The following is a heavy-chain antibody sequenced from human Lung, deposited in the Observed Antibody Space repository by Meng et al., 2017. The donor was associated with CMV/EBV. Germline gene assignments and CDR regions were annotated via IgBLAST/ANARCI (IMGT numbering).Heavy chain of an antibody. CDR3: ARDPSNTSGRYAYFDY. CDR1: GYTFTNYG. CDR2: ISCYNGDT. D-gene: IGHD6-19*01. J-gene: IGHJ4*02. Sequence: QIQRVQSGAEVKKSGGSVRVPGKASGYTFTNYGISWIRQAPGQGLEWMGWISCYNGDTNYAQKLQGRVTMTTDTSTNTAYMDLRGLRSDDTAVYYCARDPSNTSGRYAYFDYWGQGTLVTVSS. V-gene: IGHV1-18*01.